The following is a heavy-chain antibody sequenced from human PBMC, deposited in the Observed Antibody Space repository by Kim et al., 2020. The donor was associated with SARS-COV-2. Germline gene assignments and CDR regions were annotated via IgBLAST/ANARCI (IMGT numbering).Heavy chain of an antibody. CDR3: AREYKGTSYFDY. Sequence: TNPQKFQGRVTMTRDTATSTVYMELSSLISEDTAVYYCAREYKGTSYFDYWGQGTLVTVSS. J-gene: IGHJ4*02. V-gene: IGHV1-46*01. D-gene: IGHD1-20*01.